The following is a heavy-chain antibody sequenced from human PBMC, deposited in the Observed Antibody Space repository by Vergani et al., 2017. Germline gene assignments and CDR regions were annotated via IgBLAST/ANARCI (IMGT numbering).Heavy chain of an antibody. V-gene: IGHV1-46*03. CDR3: TRGWYYDSIAYWAY. Sequence: QVQLVQSGAEVKKPGASVKVSCKASGHTFTSYYMHWVRQAPGQGLEWMGIINPSGGSTSYAQKFQGRVHMTRDTSTSTVYMELNSLRSEDTAVYYCTRGWYYDSIAYWAYWGQGTLVTVSS. CDR2: INPSGGST. CDR1: GHTFTSYY. D-gene: IGHD3-22*01. J-gene: IGHJ4*02.